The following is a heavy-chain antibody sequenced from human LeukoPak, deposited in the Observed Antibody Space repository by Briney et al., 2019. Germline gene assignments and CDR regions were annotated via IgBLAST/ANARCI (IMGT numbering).Heavy chain of an antibody. CDR2: IYPGDSDT. CDR3: ARRFCSGGSCYFGHDWFDP. D-gene: IGHD2-15*01. J-gene: IGHJ5*02. V-gene: IGHV5-51*01. CDR1: GYSFTSYW. Sequence: GESLKISCKGSGYSFTSYWIGWVRQMPGKGLEWMGIIYPGDSDTRYSPSSQGQVTISADKSISTAYLQWSSLKASDTAMYYCARRFCSGGSCYFGHDWFDPWGQGTLVTVSS.